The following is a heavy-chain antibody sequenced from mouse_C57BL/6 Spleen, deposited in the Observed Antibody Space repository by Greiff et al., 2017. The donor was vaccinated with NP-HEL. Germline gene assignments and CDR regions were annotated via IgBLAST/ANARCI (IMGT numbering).Heavy chain of an antibody. CDR3: AIHYAWFAY. J-gene: IGHJ3*01. CDR1: GYTFTSYW. Sequence: VKLQESGAELVKPGASVKVSCKASGYTFTSYWMHWVKQRPGQGLEWIGRIHPSDSDTNYNQKFKGKATLTVDKSSSTAYMQLSSLTSEDSAVYYCAIHYAWFAYWGQGTLVTVSA. V-gene: IGHV1-74*01. CDR2: IHPSDSDT. D-gene: IGHD1-1*02.